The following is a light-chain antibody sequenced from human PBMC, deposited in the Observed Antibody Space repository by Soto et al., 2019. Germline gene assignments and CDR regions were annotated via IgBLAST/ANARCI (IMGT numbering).Light chain of an antibody. J-gene: IGKJ5*01. Sequence: DIQMSQSPSSLSASVGDRVTITCRAAESISRHLHWYQQKPGSAPDLLIYAASTLQNGVPSRFTGSGSGTEFTLTITGLQLEDFATYYCQQDYSTLATFGQVTRLEI. CDR1: ESISRH. CDR3: QQDYSTLAT. CDR2: AAS. V-gene: IGKV1-39*01.